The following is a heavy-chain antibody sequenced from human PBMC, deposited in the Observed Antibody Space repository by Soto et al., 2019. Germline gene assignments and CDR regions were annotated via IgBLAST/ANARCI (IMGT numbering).Heavy chain of an antibody. D-gene: IGHD2-21*01. J-gene: IGHJ3*02. CDR3: ARVPIGHWVDI. CDR1: GYTFTSYY. V-gene: IGHV1-46*01. CDR2: INPSGGST. Sequence: ASVKVSCKASGYTFTSYYMHWVRQAPGQGLEWMGIINPSGGSTSYARKFQGRVTMTRDTSTSTVYMELSSLRSEDTAVYYCARVPIGHWVDIWGQGTMVTVSS.